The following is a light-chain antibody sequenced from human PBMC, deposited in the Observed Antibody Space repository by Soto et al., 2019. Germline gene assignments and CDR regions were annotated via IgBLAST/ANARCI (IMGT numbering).Light chain of an antibody. J-gene: IGKJ1*01. CDR2: WAS. CDR3: QQYYSIPPT. Sequence: DIVMTQSVDSLSFSLGERATIKCKSSQSVLHSSNNKNYLTWYQQKPGQPPKLLIYWASTRESGVPDRFSGSGSGTDFTLTISSLQAEDVAVYYCQQYYSIPPTFGQGTKVDIK. V-gene: IGKV4-1*01. CDR1: QSVLHSSNNKNY.